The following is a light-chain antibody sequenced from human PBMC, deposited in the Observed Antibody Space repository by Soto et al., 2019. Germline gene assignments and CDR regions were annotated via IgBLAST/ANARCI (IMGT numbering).Light chain of an antibody. CDR2: DAS. V-gene: IGKV3D-20*01. J-gene: IGKJ4*01. Sequence: EIVLTQSPATLSLSPGERATLSCGASQSVSSSYLGWYQQKPGLAPRLLICDASSRATGIPDRFSGSGSGTDFSLTISSLEPEDFAVYYCQQYGSSPLTFGGGTKVEIK. CDR3: QQYGSSPLT. CDR1: QSVSSSY.